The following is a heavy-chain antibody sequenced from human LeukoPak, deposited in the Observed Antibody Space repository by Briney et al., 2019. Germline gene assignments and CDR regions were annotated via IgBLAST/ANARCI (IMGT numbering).Heavy chain of an antibody. V-gene: IGHV4-39*07. CDR3: ARLTLDTYCGGDCYSGHFDY. CDR1: GGSISSSSYY. D-gene: IGHD2-21*02. Sequence: SETLSLTCTVSGGSISSSSYYWGWIRQPPGKGLEWIGSIYYSGSTYYNPSLKSRVTISVDTSKNQFSLKLSSVTAADTAVYYCARLTLDTYCGGDCYSGHFDYWGQGTLVTVSS. J-gene: IGHJ4*02. CDR2: IYYSGST.